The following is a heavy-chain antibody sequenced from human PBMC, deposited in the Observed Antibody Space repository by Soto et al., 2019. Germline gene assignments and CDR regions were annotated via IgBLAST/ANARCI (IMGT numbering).Heavy chain of an antibody. V-gene: IGHV3-64*01. CDR1: GFTFSSYA. CDR2: ISSNGGST. Sequence: GGSLRLSCAASGFTFSSYAMHWVRQAPGKGLEYVSAISSNGGSTYYANSVKGRFTISRDNSKNTLYLQMGSLRAEDMAVYYCARVAIAVAGRGGLDYWGQGTLVTVSS. D-gene: IGHD6-19*01. CDR3: ARVAIAVAGRGGLDY. J-gene: IGHJ4*02.